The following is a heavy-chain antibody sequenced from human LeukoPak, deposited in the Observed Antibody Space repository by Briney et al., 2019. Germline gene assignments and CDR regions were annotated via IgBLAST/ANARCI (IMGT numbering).Heavy chain of an antibody. J-gene: IGHJ3*02. V-gene: IGHV3-74*01. Sequence: GGSLRLSCAASGFTFSSYWMHWVRQAPGKGLVWVSRINSDGSSTSYADSVKGRFTIPRDNAKNTLYLQMNSLRAEDTAVYYCARGPGYAVGDAFDIWGQGTMVTVSS. CDR3: ARGPGYAVGDAFDI. D-gene: IGHD5-12*01. CDR2: INSDGSST. CDR1: GFTFSSYW.